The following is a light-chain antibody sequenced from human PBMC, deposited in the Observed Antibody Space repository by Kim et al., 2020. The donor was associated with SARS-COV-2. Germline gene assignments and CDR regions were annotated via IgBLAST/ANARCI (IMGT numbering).Light chain of an antibody. CDR3: QQYVSLPRT. V-gene: IGKV3-20*01. J-gene: IGKJ2*02. CDR1: QSVSNNL. CDR2: GAS. Sequence: EIVLTQSPGTLSLSPGERATLSCRASQSVSNNLLAWYQHKPGQAPRLLIYGASSRATAVPDRFSGSGSGTDFTLTISRMEPEDFAVYYCQQYVSLPRTFGQGTKLEI.